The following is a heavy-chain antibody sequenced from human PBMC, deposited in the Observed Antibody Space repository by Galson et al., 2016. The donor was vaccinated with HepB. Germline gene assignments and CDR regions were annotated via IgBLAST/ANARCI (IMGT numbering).Heavy chain of an antibody. D-gene: IGHD1-26*01. V-gene: IGHV3-30*09. J-gene: IGHJ5*02. CDR3: ARDQGWEGGWFDP. CDR1: GFTLNNYA. CDR2: ISYDGSNR. Sequence: SLRLSCAASGFTLNNYALNWVRQAPGKGLEWVALISYDGSNRYYGDPVRGRFAISRDTSKNTVYLQMNSLRPEDTAVYYCARDQGWEGGWFDPWGQGTLVTVSP.